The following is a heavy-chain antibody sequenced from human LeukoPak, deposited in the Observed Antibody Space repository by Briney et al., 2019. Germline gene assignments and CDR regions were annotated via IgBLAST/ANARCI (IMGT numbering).Heavy chain of an antibody. CDR3: ARGDYYDGGGRNWFDV. CDR2: IHTSGTT. Sequence: TSETLSLTCTVSGDSMSYYYWNFIRQPAGKGLEWIGRIHTSGTTYYSASLKSRVSMSVDSSRNQSSLRLTSVTAADTAIYFCARGDYYDGGGRNWFDVWGQGTLVTVSS. D-gene: IGHD3-16*01. CDR1: GDSMSYYY. V-gene: IGHV4-4*07. J-gene: IGHJ5*02.